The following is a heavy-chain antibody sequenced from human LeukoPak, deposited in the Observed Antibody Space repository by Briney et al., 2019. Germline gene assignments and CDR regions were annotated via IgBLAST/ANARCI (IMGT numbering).Heavy chain of an antibody. Sequence: PSETLSLTCAVSGYSISSGYYWGWIRQPPGKGLEWIGSIYHSGSTYYNPSLKSRVTISVDPSKNQFSLKLSSVTAADTAVYYCAREWVYYDSSGHYSGWFDPWGQGTLVTVSS. CDR3: AREWVYYDSSGHYSGWFDP. V-gene: IGHV4-38-2*02. D-gene: IGHD3-22*01. CDR1: GYSISSGYY. CDR2: IYHSGST. J-gene: IGHJ5*02.